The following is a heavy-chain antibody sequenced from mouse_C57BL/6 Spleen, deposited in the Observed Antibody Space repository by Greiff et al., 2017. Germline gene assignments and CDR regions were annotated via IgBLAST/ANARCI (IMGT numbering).Heavy chain of an antibody. Sequence: QVQLQQSGAELVKPGASVKMSCKASGYTFTTYPIEWMKQNHGKSLEWIGNFHPYNDDTKYNEKFKGKATLTVEKSSSTVYLELSRLTSDDAAVYYCARGDYYGSSYGYFDVGGTGTTVTVSA. CDR2: FHPYNDDT. D-gene: IGHD1-1*01. CDR1: GYTFTTYP. CDR3: ARGDYYGSSYGYFDV. J-gene: IGHJ1*03. V-gene: IGHV1-47*01.